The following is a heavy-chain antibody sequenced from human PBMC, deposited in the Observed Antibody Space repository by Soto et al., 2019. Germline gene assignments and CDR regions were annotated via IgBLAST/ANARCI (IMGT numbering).Heavy chain of an antibody. CDR2: ISYDGSNK. Sequence: PRLSCAASGFTLSSYGMHWVRQAPGKGLEWVAVISYDGSNKYYADSVKGRFTISRDNSKNTLYLQMNGLRAEDTAVYYCAKVMVVAAIFDYWGQGTLVTVSS. CDR1: GFTLSSYG. D-gene: IGHD2-15*01. V-gene: IGHV3-30*18. J-gene: IGHJ4*02. CDR3: AKVMVVAAIFDY.